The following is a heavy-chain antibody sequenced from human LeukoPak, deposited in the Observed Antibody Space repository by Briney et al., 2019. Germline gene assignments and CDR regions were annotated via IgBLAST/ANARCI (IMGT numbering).Heavy chain of an antibody. V-gene: IGHV3-33*06. CDR2: IWYDGSNK. D-gene: IGHD4-17*01. J-gene: IGHJ4*02. CDR3: AKDIEDYGAGVDY. CDR1: GFTFSSYG. Sequence: QPGRSLRLSCAASGFTFSSYGMHWARQAPGKGLEWVAVIWYDGSNKYYADSVKGRFTISRDNSKNTLYLQMNSLRAEDTAVYYCAKDIEDYGAGVDYWGQGTLVTVSS.